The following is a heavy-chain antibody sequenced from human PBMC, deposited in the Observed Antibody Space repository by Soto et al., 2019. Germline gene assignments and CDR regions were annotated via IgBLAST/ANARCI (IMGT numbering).Heavy chain of an antibody. D-gene: IGHD6-19*01. CDR1: GGSFSSYA. Sequence: SVKVSCKASGGSFSSYAISWARQAPGQGLEWIGGIIPIFGTANYAQKFQGRVTITADESTSTAYMELNSLRAEDTAVYYCAIPSGLTVTGPDYCGQGTLVTVSS. CDR3: AIPSGLTVTGPDY. CDR2: IIPIFGTA. J-gene: IGHJ4*02. V-gene: IGHV1-69*13.